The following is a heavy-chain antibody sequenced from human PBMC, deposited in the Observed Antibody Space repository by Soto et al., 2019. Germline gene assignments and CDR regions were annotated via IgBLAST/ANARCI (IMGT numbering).Heavy chain of an antibody. CDR3: TMVFEY. J-gene: IGHJ4*02. CDR1: GFTFTNYW. CDR2: IDGVGAGT. V-gene: IGHV3-74*01. Sequence: EVQLVQSGGGSVQPGGSLRLSCAASGFTFTNYWMHWVRQVPGKGLVWVSRIDGVGAGTSYSDSVRGRFTISRDNAENMLYLQMNRLRAEDTAVCYCTMVFEYWGQGTLVTVSS.